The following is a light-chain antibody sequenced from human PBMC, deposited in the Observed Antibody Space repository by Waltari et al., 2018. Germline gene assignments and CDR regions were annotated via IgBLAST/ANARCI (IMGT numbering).Light chain of an antibody. Sequence: SYDLTQPHSVSVAPGKTARITCGGHNIGSKGVHWYQQKAGQAPVLVVYDDSDRPSGIPERFSGSSSGSTATLTIRRVEAGDEADYYCQVWDSYSDHLVVFGGGTKLTVL. CDR3: QVWDSYSDHLVV. J-gene: IGLJ2*01. CDR1: NIGSKG. CDR2: DDS. V-gene: IGLV3-21*01.